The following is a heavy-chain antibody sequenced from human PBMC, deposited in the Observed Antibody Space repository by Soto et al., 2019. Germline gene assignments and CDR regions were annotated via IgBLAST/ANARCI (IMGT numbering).Heavy chain of an antibody. CDR3: VKDWSGKTCPCMDV. D-gene: IGHD3-3*01. CDR1: GFTFSNYA. V-gene: IGHV3-23*01. CDR2: IAGGDGKT. Sequence: PGGSLRLSCAASGFTFSNYAMTWVRQAPGKGLEWVSTIAGGDGKTYYADSVKGRFTISRDNSKNSLYLQMSNLRAQDTAGYYCVKDWSGKTCPCMDVWGQGTTVTVSS. J-gene: IGHJ6*02.